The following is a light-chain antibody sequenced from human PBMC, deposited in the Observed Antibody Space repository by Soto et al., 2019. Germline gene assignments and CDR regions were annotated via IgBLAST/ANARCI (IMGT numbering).Light chain of an antibody. J-gene: IGKJ2*01. V-gene: IGKV3-15*01. CDR2: GAS. CDR3: QQYDTRPS. Sequence: EIEMTQSPAMLSVSPGETVALSCRASQSVDINLAWYQQKGVQAHRLLISGASSRATGIPVRFSGSGSGTDFTLTISGLQSEDFAVYFCQQYDTRPSFGQGTKLQIK. CDR1: QSVDIN.